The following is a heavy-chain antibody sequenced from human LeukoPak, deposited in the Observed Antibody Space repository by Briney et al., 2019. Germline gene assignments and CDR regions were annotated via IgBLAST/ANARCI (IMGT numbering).Heavy chain of an antibody. CDR3: AGHLYSATYYY. D-gene: IGHD1-26*01. CDR1: GGSISPYY. J-gene: IGHJ4*02. CDR2: IHSSGNT. Sequence: LETLSLTCTVSGGSISPYYWSWIRQPLGKGLEWIGYIHSSGNTNYNPALKSRVTISVDTSKNQFSLKVTSVTAADTAVYYCAGHLYSATYYYWGQGTLVTISS. V-gene: IGHV4-59*08.